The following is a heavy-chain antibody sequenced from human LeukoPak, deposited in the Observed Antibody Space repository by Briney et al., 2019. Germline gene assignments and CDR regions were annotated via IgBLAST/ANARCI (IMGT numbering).Heavy chain of an antibody. J-gene: IGHJ4*02. V-gene: IGHV4-59*01. D-gene: IGHD3-10*01. Sequence: SETLSLTCTVSGGSISSYYWSWIRQPPGKGLEWIGYIYYSGSTNYNPSLKSRVTISVDTSKNQFSLKLSSVTAADTAVYHCASAQITMVRGVIMVTFDYWGQGTLVTVSS. CDR3: ASAQITMVRGVIMVTFDY. CDR1: GGSISSYY. CDR2: IYYSGST.